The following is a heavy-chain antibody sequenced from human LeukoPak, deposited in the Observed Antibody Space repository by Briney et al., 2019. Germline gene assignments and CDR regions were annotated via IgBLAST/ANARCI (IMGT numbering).Heavy chain of an antibody. V-gene: IGHV4-4*07. CDR3: ARLKYYYDSSGYRAEYFQH. CDR2: IYTSGST. Sequence: SETLSLTCTVSGGSISSYYWSWIRQPAGKGLGWIGRIYTSGSTNYNPSLKSRVTISVYTSKNQFSLKLSSVTAADTAVYYCARLKYYYDSSGYRAEYFQHWGQGTLVTVSS. J-gene: IGHJ1*01. D-gene: IGHD3-22*01. CDR1: GGSISSYY.